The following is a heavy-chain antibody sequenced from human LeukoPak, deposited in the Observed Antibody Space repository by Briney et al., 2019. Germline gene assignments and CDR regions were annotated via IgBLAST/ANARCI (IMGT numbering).Heavy chain of an antibody. J-gene: IGHJ3*01. Sequence: SEALSLTCTVSGYSIRSHHWWGWIRQPPGKGLEWIGYIYFSGSVLDNPSLKSRVTLSVDKSKSQFSLRMTSVTAVDTAVYYCARTDSSGYDAFDVWGQGTMVTVSS. D-gene: IGHD3-22*01. V-gene: IGHV4-28*05. CDR2: IYFSGSV. CDR1: GYSIRSHHW. CDR3: ARTDSSGYDAFDV.